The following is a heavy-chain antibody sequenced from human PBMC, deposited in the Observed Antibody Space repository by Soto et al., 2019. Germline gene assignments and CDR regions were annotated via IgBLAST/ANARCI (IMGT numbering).Heavy chain of an antibody. CDR2: IYYTGNT. J-gene: IGHJ4*02. V-gene: IGHV4-59*13. CDR3: ARANWYSEY. CDR1: GLSITNNY. Sequence: VPLQESGPGLVKPSETLSLTCTVSGLSITNNYWSWIRQPPGKGLEWIGYIYYTGNTNYDPSLKSRVTMSVDTSKNQFSLNLASLTAADTAIYYCARANWYSEYWGQGTLVIVSS. D-gene: IGHD1-1*01.